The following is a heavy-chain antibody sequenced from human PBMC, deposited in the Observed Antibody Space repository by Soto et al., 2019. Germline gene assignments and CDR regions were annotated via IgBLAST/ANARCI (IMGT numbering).Heavy chain of an antibody. J-gene: IGHJ4*02. CDR1: GGTFSPYT. V-gene: IGHV1-69*08. Sequence: QVQLVQSGAEVKKPGSSVKVSCKASGGTFSPYTINWVRQAPGQGLEWMGRIIPFHGVTNYAQKFQARVTTTTDKSPRTAYMELSSVRFEDTAMYSWTRDSEITVSTWSFGGFWGRGTLGTVSS. CDR2: IIPFHGVT. CDR3: TRDSEITVSTWSFGGF. D-gene: IGHD3-10*01.